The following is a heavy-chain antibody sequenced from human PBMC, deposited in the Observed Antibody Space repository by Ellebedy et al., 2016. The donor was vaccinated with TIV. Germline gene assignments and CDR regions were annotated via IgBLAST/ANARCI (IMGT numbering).Heavy chain of an antibody. J-gene: IGHJ5*02. D-gene: IGHD3-3*01. CDR2: IAYNGIT. CDR3: ARGRFPVSLENYFDP. Sequence: MPGGSLRLSCTVSGGSISTFYWSWIRQPPGKGLEWIGYIAYNGITSYNPSLRSRVTISLDKSRNQFSRKVTSVTAADTAMYFCARGRFPVSLENYFDPWGQGSLVSVSS. CDR1: GGSISTFY. V-gene: IGHV4-59*01.